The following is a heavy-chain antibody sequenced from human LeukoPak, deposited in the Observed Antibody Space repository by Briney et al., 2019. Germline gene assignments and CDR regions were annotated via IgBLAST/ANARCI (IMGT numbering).Heavy chain of an antibody. J-gene: IGHJ4*02. CDR3: ARARITMVRGVIDY. Sequence: GGSLRLSCAASGFTFSSSGMHWVRQAPGKGLEWVAFIRYDGSNKYHADSVKGRFTISRDNSKNTLYLQMNSLRAEDTAVYYCARARITMVRGVIDYWGQGILVTVSS. CDR1: GFTFSSSG. CDR2: IRYDGSNK. V-gene: IGHV3-30*02. D-gene: IGHD3-10*01.